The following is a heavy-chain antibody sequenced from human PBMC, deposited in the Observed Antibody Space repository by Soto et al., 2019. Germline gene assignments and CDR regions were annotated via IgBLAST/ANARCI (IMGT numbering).Heavy chain of an antibody. D-gene: IGHD3-3*01. J-gene: IGHJ5*02. CDR1: GGSFSGYY. CDR2: INHSGST. CDR3: ASRPFHDYDFWSGPRVQVNWFDP. Sequence: SETLSLTCAVYGGSFSGYYWSWIRQPPGKGLEWIGEINHSGSTNYNPSLKSRVTISVDTSKNQFSLKLGSVTAAGTAVYYCASRPFHDYDFWSGPRVQVNWFDPWGQGTLVTVSS. V-gene: IGHV4-34*01.